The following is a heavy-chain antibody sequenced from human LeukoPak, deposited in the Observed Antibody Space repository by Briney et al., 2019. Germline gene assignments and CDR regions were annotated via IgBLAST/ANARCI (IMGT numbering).Heavy chain of an antibody. Sequence: SVKVSCRASGGTFSSYAISWVRQAPGQGLEWMGGIIPIFGTANYAQKFQGRVTITADESTSTAYMELSSLRSEDTAVYYCARDYVGMSTIRDFGCWGQGTLVTVSS. CDR2: IIPIFGTA. CDR3: ARDYVGMSTIRDFGC. CDR1: GGTFSSYA. V-gene: IGHV1-69*01. D-gene: IGHD5-24*01. J-gene: IGHJ4*02.